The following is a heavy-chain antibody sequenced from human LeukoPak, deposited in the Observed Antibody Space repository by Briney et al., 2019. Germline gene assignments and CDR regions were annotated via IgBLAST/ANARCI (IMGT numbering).Heavy chain of an antibody. CDR2: IIPLLGIA. J-gene: IGHJ4*02. Sequence: SVKVSCKVTGGIFNSYTISWVRQAPGQGLEWMGGIIPLLGIANYAQKFQGRVTIIADKSTSTAYMELSSLRSEDTAVYYCARDDADSAYADGDYWGQGTLVTVSS. CDR1: GGIFNSYT. V-gene: IGHV1-69*10. D-gene: IGHD5-12*01. CDR3: ARDDADSAYADGDY.